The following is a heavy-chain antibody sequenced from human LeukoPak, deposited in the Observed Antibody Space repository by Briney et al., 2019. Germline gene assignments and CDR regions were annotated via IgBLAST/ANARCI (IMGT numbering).Heavy chain of an antibody. V-gene: IGHV1-69*04. CDR1: GGTFSSYA. Sequence: SVKVSCKASGGTFSSYAISWVRQAPGQGLEWMGRIIPIFGIANYAQKFQGRVTITADKSTSTAYMELGSLRSEDMAVYYCARDSLEYGDQNPNYYYYGMDVWGQGTTVTVSS. J-gene: IGHJ6*02. D-gene: IGHD4-17*01. CDR3: ARDSLEYGDQNPNYYYYGMDV. CDR2: IIPIFGIA.